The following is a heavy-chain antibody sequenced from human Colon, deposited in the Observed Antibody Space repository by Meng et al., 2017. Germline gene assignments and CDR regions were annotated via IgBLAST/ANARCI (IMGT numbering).Heavy chain of an antibody. CDR3: ARGNRGYFYGMDV. Sequence: GGSLRLSCSASGFAFSNYGFHWVRQAPGKGLEWVAVIWYDGTKKSYVDSVNGRFTISRDNSKSTFYLQMNSLSAEDTAIYYCARGNRGYFYGMDVWGQGTTVTVSS. CDR2: IWYDGTKK. CDR1: GFAFSNYG. D-gene: IGHD1-14*01. J-gene: IGHJ6*02. V-gene: IGHV3-33*01.